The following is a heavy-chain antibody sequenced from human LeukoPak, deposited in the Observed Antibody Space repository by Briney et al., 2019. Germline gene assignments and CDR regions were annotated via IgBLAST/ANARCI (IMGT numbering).Heavy chain of an antibody. J-gene: IGHJ6*03. D-gene: IGHD2-2*01. V-gene: IGHV4-31*03. CDR1: GGSISSGGYY. Sequence: PSQTLSLTCTVSGGSISSGGYYWSRIRQHPGKGLEWIGYIYYSGSTYYNPSLKSRVTISVDTSKNQFSLKLSSVTAADTAVYYCARVEWNCSSTSCYYYYYYMDVWGKGTTVTVSS. CDR2: IYYSGST. CDR3: ARVEWNCSSTSCYYYYYYMDV.